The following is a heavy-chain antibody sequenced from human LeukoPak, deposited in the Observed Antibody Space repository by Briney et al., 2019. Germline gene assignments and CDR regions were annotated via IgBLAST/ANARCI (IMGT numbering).Heavy chain of an antibody. CDR1: GGTFSSYA. J-gene: IGHJ4*02. D-gene: IGHD3-9*01. CDR2: IIPIFGTA. V-gene: IGHV1-69*13. Sequence: SVKLSCKASGGTFSSYAISWVRQAPGQGLEWMGGIIPIFGTANYAQKFHGRVTITADESTSTAYMELSSLRSEDTAVYYCARALNYDILTGLPAYFDYWGQGTLVTVSS. CDR3: ARALNYDILTGLPAYFDY.